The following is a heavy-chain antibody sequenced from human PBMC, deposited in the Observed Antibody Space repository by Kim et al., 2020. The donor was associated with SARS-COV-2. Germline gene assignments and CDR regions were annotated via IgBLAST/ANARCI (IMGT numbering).Heavy chain of an antibody. CDR3: AKDRAAAGDFDY. Sequence: YYADSVKGRFTISRDNSKNTLYLQMNSLRAEDTAVYYCAKDRAAAGDFDYWGQGTLVTVSS. J-gene: IGHJ4*02. V-gene: IGHV3-23*01. D-gene: IGHD6-13*01.